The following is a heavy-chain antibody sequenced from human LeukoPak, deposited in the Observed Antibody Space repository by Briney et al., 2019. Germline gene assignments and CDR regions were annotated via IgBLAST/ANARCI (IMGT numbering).Heavy chain of an antibody. V-gene: IGHV3-30-3*01. CDR1: GFTFNTYA. CDR2: ISDDGSNK. D-gene: IGHD2-8*01. CDR3: ATDRDHCINGVCGYMGV. J-gene: IGHJ6*03. Sequence: GGSLRLSCAASGFTFNTYAIHWVRQAPAKGLEWVAVISDDGSNKYYADSVKGRFTISRDDSKNTLYLHMTSLRPDDTAVYYCATDRDHCINGVCGYMGVWGKGTTVTVSS.